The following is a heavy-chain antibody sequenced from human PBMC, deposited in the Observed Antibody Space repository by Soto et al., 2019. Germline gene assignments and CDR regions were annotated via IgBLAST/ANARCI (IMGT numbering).Heavy chain of an antibody. CDR1: GYTFTSYG. J-gene: IGHJ4*02. V-gene: IGHV1-18*01. D-gene: IGHD6-6*01. Sequence: ASVKVSCKASGYTFTSYGITWVRQAPGEGLEWMGWISAYNGNINYAQKLQGRVTITTDTSTSTAYMELRSLRSDDTAVYYCARTSLSSSSSKYWGQGTLVTVSS. CDR2: ISAYNGNI. CDR3: ARTSLSSSSSKY.